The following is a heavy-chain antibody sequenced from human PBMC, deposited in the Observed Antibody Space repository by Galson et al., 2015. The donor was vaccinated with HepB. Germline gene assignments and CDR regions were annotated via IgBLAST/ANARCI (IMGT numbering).Heavy chain of an antibody. J-gene: IGHJ4*02. D-gene: IGHD6-19*01. CDR1: GFSFSSYW. CDR3: ARGGPYTNGWLDY. Sequence: SLRLSCAASGFSFSSYWMHWVRQAPGKGLVWVSHVNYDGSIPRYADSVKGRFTISRDNAKNTVYLQMNSLRAEDTAVYYCARGGPYTNGWLDYWGQGTRVTVSS. V-gene: IGHV3-74*01. CDR2: VNYDGSIP.